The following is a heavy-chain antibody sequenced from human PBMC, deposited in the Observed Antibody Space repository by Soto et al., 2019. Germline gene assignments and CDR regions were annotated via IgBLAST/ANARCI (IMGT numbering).Heavy chain of an antibody. Sequence: QVHLVQSGAEVKNPGASVKVSCKTSGYTFSYYAINWVRQAPGQGLEWMGWISTYNGHTNSAQKVQGRVTMTIDTSTSTAYMELRSLRFDDTAVYYCARVMTVSRPPLPYYCMDVWGQGTTVTVSS. V-gene: IGHV1-18*01. CDR2: ISTYNGHT. CDR3: ARVMTVSRPPLPYYCMDV. CDR1: GYTFSYYA. J-gene: IGHJ6*02. D-gene: IGHD4-4*01.